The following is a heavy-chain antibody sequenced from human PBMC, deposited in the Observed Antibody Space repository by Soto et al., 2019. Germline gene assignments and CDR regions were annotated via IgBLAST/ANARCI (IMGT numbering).Heavy chain of an antibody. Sequence: SETLSLTCTVSGGSISSYYWSWIRQPPGKGLEWIGYIYYSGRTNYNPSLKSRVTISVDTSKNQFSLRLSSVTAADTAVYYCASVSGSYYHVYYFDYWGQGTLVTVSS. CDR2: IYYSGRT. CDR1: GGSISSYY. D-gene: IGHD1-26*01. CDR3: ASVSGSYYHVYYFDY. V-gene: IGHV4-59*01. J-gene: IGHJ4*02.